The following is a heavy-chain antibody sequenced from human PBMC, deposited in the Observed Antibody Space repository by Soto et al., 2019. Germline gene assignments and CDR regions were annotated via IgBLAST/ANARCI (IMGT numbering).Heavy chain of an antibody. Sequence: QVQLVESGGGVVQPGRSLRLSCAASGFTFSDYDMHWVRQAPGKGLEWVAVLSYDGSTNHYADSLKGRFTISRDNSKSTLFLQMNGLRAEDTVVYYCATKRSFRVEKWGQGTLVTVSS. CDR2: LSYDGSTN. CDR1: GFTFSDYD. D-gene: IGHD1-1*01. V-gene: IGHV3-30*03. CDR3: ATKRSFRVEK. J-gene: IGHJ4*02.